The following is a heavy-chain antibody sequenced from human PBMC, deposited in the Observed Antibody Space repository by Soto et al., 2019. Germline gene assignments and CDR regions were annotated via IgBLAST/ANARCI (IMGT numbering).Heavy chain of an antibody. J-gene: IGHJ5*02. V-gene: IGHV1-69*01. CDR2: IIPIFGTA. Sequence: QVQLVQSGAEVKKPGSSVKVSCKASGGTFSSYAISWVRQAPGQGLVWMGGIIPIFGTANYPQKFQGRVTITADEPTSTAYMERSGLRSEDTAVYYCASSREGGLDPWGQGTLVTVSS. CDR1: GGTFSSYA. CDR3: ASSREGGLDP. D-gene: IGHD3-16*01.